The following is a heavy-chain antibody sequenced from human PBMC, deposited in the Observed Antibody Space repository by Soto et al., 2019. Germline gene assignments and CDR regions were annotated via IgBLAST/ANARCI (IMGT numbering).Heavy chain of an antibody. CDR1: GGSISTYY. V-gene: IGHV4-59*08. J-gene: IGHJ6*02. D-gene: IGHD3-22*01. CDR2: IYYSGST. Sequence: SETLSLTCTVSGGSISTYYWGWIRQPPGKGLEWIGYIYYSGSTNYNPSLKSRVTMSVDTSKNQFSLKLSSVTAADTAVFYCARHGIRYYYDSSDYYALDVWGQGTTVTVSS. CDR3: ARHGIRYYYDSSDYYALDV.